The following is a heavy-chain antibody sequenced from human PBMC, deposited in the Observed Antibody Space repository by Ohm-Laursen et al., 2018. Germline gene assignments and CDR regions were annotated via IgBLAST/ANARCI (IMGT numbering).Heavy chain of an antibody. CDR1: GFTFSSYG. CDR2: IWYDGSNK. V-gene: IGHV3-33*01. CDR3: AREDSYDTFDY. Sequence: SLRLSCAASGFTFSSYGMHWVRQAPGKGLEWVAVIWYDGSNKYYADSVKGRFTISRDNSKNTLYLQMNSLRAEDTAVYYCAREDSYDTFDYWGQGTLVTVSS. D-gene: IGHD5-18*01. J-gene: IGHJ4*02.